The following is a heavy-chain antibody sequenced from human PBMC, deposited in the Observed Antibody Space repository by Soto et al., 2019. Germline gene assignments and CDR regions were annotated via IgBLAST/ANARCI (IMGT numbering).Heavy chain of an antibody. D-gene: IGHD5-12*01. CDR1: GFTFSSYG. V-gene: IGHV3-30*18. CDR2: ISYDGSNK. CDR3: AKVGVRGYSGYDYYYYYGMDV. Sequence: PGGSLRLSCAASGFTFSSYGMHWVRQAPGKGLEWVAVISYDGSNKYYADSVKGRFTISRDNSKNTLYLQMNSLRAEDTAVYYCAKVGVRGYSGYDYYYYYGMDVRGKGTTVTVSS. J-gene: IGHJ6*04.